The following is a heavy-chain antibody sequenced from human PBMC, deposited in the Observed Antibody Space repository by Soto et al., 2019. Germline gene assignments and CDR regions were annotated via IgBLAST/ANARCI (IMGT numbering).Heavy chain of an antibody. CDR3: ARDRSNSPDYFDF. V-gene: IGHV4-30-4*01. CDR1: GGSIGNYEYY. CDR2: IYYSGRT. J-gene: IGHJ4*02. D-gene: IGHD6-6*01. Sequence: SETLSLTCTVSGGSIGNYEYYWTWIRQPPGKGLGWVGYIYYSGRTNYNPSLNSRLTISLDTSKNQFSLRLTSVSAADTAMYYCARDRSNSPDYFDFWGQGTLVTVSS.